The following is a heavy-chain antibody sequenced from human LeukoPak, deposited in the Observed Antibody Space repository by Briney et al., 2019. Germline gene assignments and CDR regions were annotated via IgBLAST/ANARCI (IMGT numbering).Heavy chain of an antibody. D-gene: IGHD1-26*01. CDR2: INPTSCST. J-gene: IGHJ4*02. V-gene: IGHV1-2*02. CDR3: AGGNLSGDHDF. CDR1: GYTFTGYY. Sequence: ASVKVSCKASGYTFTGYYMHWVRQAPGQGLEWMGWINPTSCSTNYAQTFQGRVTLTSDTSITTAYMELSRLKSDDTAVYYCAGGNLSGDHDFWGQGTLVTVSS.